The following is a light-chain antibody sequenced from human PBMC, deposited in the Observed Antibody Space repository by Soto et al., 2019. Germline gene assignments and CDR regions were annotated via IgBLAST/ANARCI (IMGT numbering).Light chain of an antibody. CDR1: QSVLYSSNDRRY. J-gene: IGKJ1*01. CDR2: WAS. CDR3: QQYFTTPWT. Sequence: EIVMTQSPDYLDVSLGERATIKCKSSQSVLYSSNDRRYLAWFQQKPGQPPKALIYWASSRESGGPDRFSGSGSGTDFPLSISSLQAEDVAVYFCQQYFTTPWTFGQGAKVDIK. V-gene: IGKV4-1*01.